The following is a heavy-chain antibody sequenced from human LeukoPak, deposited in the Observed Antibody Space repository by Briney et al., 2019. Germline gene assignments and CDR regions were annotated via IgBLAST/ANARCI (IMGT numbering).Heavy chain of an antibody. CDR2: VSGNGDMT. Sequence: GGSLRLSCAASGLTFSSAVMAWVRQGPGKGRGWVARVSGNGDMTYYTDSVKGRFAISRDNSRNTLFLQLSGLTFDDTARYYCAKVDIVGSRKPGMDVWGQGTTVTVSS. CDR3: AKVDIVGSRKPGMDV. D-gene: IGHD2-21*01. CDR1: GLTFSSAV. J-gene: IGHJ6*02. V-gene: IGHV3-23*01.